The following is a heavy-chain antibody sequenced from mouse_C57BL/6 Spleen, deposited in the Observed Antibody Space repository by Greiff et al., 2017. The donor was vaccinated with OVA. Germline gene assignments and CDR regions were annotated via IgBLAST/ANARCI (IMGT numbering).Heavy chain of an antibody. D-gene: IGHD2-3*01. CDR2: INPNYGTT. CDR1: GYSFTDYY. J-gene: IGHJ3*01. CDR3: ARWDGYYPFAY. V-gene: IGHV1-39*01. Sequence: VQLKPSGPELVKPGASVKLSCKASGYSFTDYYMNWLKQRTGMCLEWIGVINPNYGTTSYNQKFKGKATLTVDQSSSTAYMQLNSLTSEDSAVDYCARWDGYYPFAYWGQGTLVTVSA.